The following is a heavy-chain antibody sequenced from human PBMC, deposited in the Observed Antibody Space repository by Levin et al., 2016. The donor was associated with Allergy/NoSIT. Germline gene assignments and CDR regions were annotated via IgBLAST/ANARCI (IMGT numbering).Heavy chain of an antibody. CDR2: INAAGGTT. CDR1: GFNFETYW. V-gene: IGHV3-74*01. D-gene: IGHD3-10*01. Sequence: GGSLRLSCAASGFNFETYWMHWVRQDPVKGLVWVARINAAGGTTTHADSVKGRFTISRDNAEAALYLQMHSLRVEDTAIYYCARGAGSGGSYGLDVWGQGTTVTVSS. J-gene: IGHJ6*02. CDR3: ARGAGSGGSYGLDV.